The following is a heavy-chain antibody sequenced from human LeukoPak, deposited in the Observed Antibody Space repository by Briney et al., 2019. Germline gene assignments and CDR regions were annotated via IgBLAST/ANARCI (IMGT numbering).Heavy chain of an antibody. V-gene: IGHV3-23*01. J-gene: IGHJ1*01. D-gene: IGHD2-15*01. Sequence: PGGSLRLSCAASGFTFSTYSMNWVRQAPGRGLEWISTIIGGGGDTYYADSVKGRFTISRDNSQDTLYLQMNSLRAEDTAVYYYAKDPEGSRVDEYFPHWGQGTLVTVSS. CDR3: AKDPEGSRVDEYFPH. CDR2: IIGGGGDT. CDR1: GFTFSTYS.